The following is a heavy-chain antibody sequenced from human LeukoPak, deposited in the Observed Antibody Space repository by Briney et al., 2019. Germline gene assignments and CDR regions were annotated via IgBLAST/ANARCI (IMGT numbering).Heavy chain of an antibody. J-gene: IGHJ4*02. CDR1: GGSISSYY. V-gene: IGHV4-4*07. CDR2: IYNSGST. CDR3: ARDRFLEWLSDY. Sequence: PSETLSLTCTVSGGSISSYYWSWIRQPAGKGLEWIGRIYNSGSTNYHPSLKIRFTMSVDTSKNQFSLKLSSVTAADTAVYYCARDRFLEWLSDYWGQGTLVTVSS. D-gene: IGHD3-3*01.